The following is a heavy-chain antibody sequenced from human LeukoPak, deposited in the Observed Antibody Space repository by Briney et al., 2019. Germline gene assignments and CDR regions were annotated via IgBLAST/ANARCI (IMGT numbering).Heavy chain of an antibody. J-gene: IGHJ4*02. CDR1: GFTFSSYW. CDR2: INQDGSEK. CDR3: AREHYYDSSGFYRDLDC. V-gene: IGHV3-7*01. D-gene: IGHD3-22*01. Sequence: GGSLRLSCAASGFTFSSYWMSWARQATGKGLEWVANINQDGSEKYYVDSVKGRFTISRDNAKNSVYLQMNSLRVEDTAVYYCAREHYYDSSGFYRDLDCWGQGTLVTVSS.